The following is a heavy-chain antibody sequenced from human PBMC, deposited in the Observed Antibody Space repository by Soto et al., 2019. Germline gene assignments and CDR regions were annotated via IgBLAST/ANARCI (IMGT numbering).Heavy chain of an antibody. J-gene: IGHJ4*02. Sequence: EVQLVETGGGLIQPGGSLRLSCAASKLTVGSRYMTWVRPAPGKGLEWVSVIYSGGLTYYADSVKGRFTISRNTSKNTLDLQMNTLTADDTAVYYCASSAGFCSGGSCYAYCGQGPLVTVS. CDR1: KLTVGSRY. D-gene: IGHD2-15*01. V-gene: IGHV3-53*02. CDR3: ASSAGFCSGGSCYAY. CDR2: IYSGGLT.